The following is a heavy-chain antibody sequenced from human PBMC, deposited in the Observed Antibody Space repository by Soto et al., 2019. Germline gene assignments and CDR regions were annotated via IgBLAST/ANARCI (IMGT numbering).Heavy chain of an antibody. J-gene: IGHJ4*02. CDR2: ISSSSFTI. V-gene: IGHV3-48*01. Sequence: DKGRGLEWVSYISSSSFTIHYADSVEGRFAISRDNAKNSLYLQMNSLRAEDTAVYYCARDYNDFWSGHLDYWGQGALVTVSS. CDR3: ARDYNDFWSGHLDY. D-gene: IGHD3-3*01.